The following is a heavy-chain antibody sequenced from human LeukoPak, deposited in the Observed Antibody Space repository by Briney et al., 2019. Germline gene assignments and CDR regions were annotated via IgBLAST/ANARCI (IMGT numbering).Heavy chain of an antibody. CDR1: GFTFSSYA. CDR3: AKDRRVVVPAAIWYFDY. D-gene: IGHD2-2*01. J-gene: IGHJ4*02. Sequence: GGSLRLSCAASGFTFSSYAMSWVRQAPGKGLEWVSAISGSGGSTYYADSVKGRFTISRDNSKNTLYLQMNSLRAEDTAVYYCAKDRRVVVPAAIWYFDYWGQGTLVTVPS. V-gene: IGHV3-23*01. CDR2: ISGSGGST.